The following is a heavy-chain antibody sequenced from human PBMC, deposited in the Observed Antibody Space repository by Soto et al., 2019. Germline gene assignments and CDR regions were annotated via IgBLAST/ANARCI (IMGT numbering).Heavy chain of an antibody. CDR2: IYYSGST. V-gene: IGHV4-59*08. CDR3: ERRGPTAGKTIFDY. J-gene: IGHJ4*02. Sequence: QVQLQESGPGLVKPSETLSLTCTVSGGSINSYYWTWIRQPPGKGLEWIVYIYYSGSTNYNPSLKSRVTMSVDTSKNHFSLTLNSVTAADTAVYYCERRGPTAGKTIFDYWGQGTLVTVSS. D-gene: IGHD6-13*01. CDR1: GGSINSYY.